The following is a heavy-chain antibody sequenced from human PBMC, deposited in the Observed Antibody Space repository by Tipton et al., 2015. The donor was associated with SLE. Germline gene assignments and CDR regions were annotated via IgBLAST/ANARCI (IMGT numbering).Heavy chain of an antibody. CDR3: ASSHSSSRNKADY. J-gene: IGHJ4*02. CDR1: GYSISSGYH. Sequence: TLSPTCAVSGYSISSGYHWGWIRQPPGKGLEWIGSIYRSGSTYYNPSLKSRVTISVDTSKNQFSLKLSSVTAADTAVYYCASSHSSSRNKADYWGQGTLVTVSS. D-gene: IGHD6-13*01. V-gene: IGHV4-38-2*01. CDR2: IYRSGST.